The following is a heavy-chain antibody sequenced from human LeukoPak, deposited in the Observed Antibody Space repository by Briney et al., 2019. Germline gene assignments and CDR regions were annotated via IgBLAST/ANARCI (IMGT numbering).Heavy chain of an antibody. CDR1: GYTFTIYD. J-gene: IGHJ4*02. Sequence: ASVKVSCKASGYTFTIYDINWVRQATGQGLEWMGWRNPNSGNTGYAQKFQGRVTITRNTSISTAYMELSSLRSEDTAVYYCARYGRSSWYYFDYWGQGTLVTVSS. CDR2: RNPNSGNT. CDR3: ARYGRSSWYYFDY. V-gene: IGHV1-8*03. D-gene: IGHD6-13*01.